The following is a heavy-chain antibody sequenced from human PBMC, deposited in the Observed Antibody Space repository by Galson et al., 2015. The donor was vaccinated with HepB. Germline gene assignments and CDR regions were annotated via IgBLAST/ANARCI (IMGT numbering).Heavy chain of an antibody. J-gene: IGHJ3*02. Sequence: PALVKPTQTLTLTCTVSGFSLSNARMGVSWIRQPPGKALEWLAHIFSNDEKSYSTSLKSRLTISKDTSKSQVVLTMTNMDPVDTATYYCARTEFWSGYYGAFDIWGQGTMVTVSS. D-gene: IGHD3-3*01. CDR2: IFSNDEK. V-gene: IGHV2-26*01. CDR1: GFSLSNARMG. CDR3: ARTEFWSGYYGAFDI.